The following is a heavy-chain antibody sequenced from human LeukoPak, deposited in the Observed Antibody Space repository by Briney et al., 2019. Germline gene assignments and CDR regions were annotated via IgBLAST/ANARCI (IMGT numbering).Heavy chain of an antibody. Sequence: GASVKVSCKASGYTFTSYGISWVRQAPGQGLEWMGWISAYNGNTNYAQKLQGRVTMTTDTSTSTAYMELRSPRSDDTAVYYCARGGYSSSWYWWFDPWGQGTLVTVSS. D-gene: IGHD6-13*01. CDR3: ARGGYSSSWYWWFDP. CDR1: GYTFTSYG. CDR2: ISAYNGNT. J-gene: IGHJ5*02. V-gene: IGHV1-18*04.